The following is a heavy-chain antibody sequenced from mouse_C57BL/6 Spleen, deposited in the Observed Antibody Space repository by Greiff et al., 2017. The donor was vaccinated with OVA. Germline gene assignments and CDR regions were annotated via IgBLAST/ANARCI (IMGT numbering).Heavy chain of an antibody. CDR3: ARWIRDYDRMDY. CDR1: GYTFTSYW. Sequence: QVQLQQPGPELVKPGASVKLSCKASGYTFTSYWMHWVKQRPGQGLEWIGNINPSNGGTNYNEKFKSKATLTVDKSSSTAYMQLSSLTSEDSAVYYCARWIRDYDRMDYWGQGTSVTVSS. V-gene: IGHV1-53*01. CDR2: INPSNGGT. J-gene: IGHJ4*01. D-gene: IGHD2-4*01.